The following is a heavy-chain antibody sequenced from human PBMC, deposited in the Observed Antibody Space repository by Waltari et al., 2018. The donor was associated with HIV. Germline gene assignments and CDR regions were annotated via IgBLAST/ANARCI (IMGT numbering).Heavy chain of an antibody. D-gene: IGHD3-10*01. Sequence: QLIQSTSELTRPGASVTISCTVSGYPLRDLSMQWVRQGSGQRLEWMGGFDPKNGKPVYSQRFWGRVSLAEDTSEDTAFLELNRLTSDDTAVYYCVTLYNESPLYSDFWGQGTLVTV. CDR2: FDPKNGKP. J-gene: IGHJ4*02. CDR3: VTLYNESPLYSDF. CDR1: GYPLRDLS. V-gene: IGHV1-24*01.